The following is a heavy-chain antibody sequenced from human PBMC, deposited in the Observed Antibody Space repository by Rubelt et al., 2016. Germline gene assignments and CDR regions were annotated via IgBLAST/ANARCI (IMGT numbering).Heavy chain of an antibody. CDR1: A. J-gene: IGHJ4*02. Sequence: AMHWVRQAPGKGLEWVAVISYDGSNKYYADSVKGRFTISRDNAKNSLYLQMNSLRAEDTAVYYCARVMHYYDSSGYPADWGQGTLVTVSS. V-gene: IGHV3-30*04. D-gene: IGHD3-22*01. CDR2: ISYDGSNK. CDR3: ARVMHYYDSSGYPAD.